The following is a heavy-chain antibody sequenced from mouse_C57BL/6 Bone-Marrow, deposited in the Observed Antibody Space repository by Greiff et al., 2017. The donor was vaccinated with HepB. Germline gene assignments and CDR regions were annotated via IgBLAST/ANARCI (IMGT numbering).Heavy chain of an antibody. J-gene: IGHJ4*01. Sequence: EVQVVESGGGLVQPGGSLKLSCAASGFTFSDYYMYWVRQTPEKRLEWVAYISNGGGSTYYPDTVKGRFTISRDNAKNTLYLQMSRLKSEDTAMYYCARHGITTVVEGYAMDYWGQGTSVTVSS. V-gene: IGHV5-12*01. CDR1: GFTFSDYY. CDR3: ARHGITTVVEGYAMDY. CDR2: ISNGGGST. D-gene: IGHD1-1*01.